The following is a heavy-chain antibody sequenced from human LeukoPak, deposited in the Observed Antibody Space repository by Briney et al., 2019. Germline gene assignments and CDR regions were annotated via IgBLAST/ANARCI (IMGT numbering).Heavy chain of an antibody. CDR2: IYYSGST. Sequence: PSETLSLTCTVSGGSISYYYWSWIRQPPGKGLEWIGYIYYSGSTTYNPSLKSRVTISVDTSKNQFSLKLSSVTAADTAVYYCAGAVEGGYSGPSWGYYYYMDVWGKGTTVTVSS. CDR1: GGSISYYY. CDR3: AGAVEGGYSGPSWGYYYYMDV. J-gene: IGHJ6*03. V-gene: IGHV4-59*01. D-gene: IGHD6-6*01.